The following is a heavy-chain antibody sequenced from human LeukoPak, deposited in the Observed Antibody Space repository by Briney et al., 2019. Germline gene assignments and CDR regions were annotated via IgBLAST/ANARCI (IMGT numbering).Heavy chain of an antibody. V-gene: IGHV3-30*03. D-gene: IGHD3-22*01. Sequence: PGRSLRLSCAASGFTFSSYGIHWVRQAPGKGLEWVAVISYDGSNKYYADSVKGRFTISRDNSKNTLYLQMNSLRAEDTAVYYCASGKYYYDSSGYYNYWGQGTLVTVSS. J-gene: IGHJ4*02. CDR1: GFTFSSYG. CDR3: ASGKYYYDSSGYYNY. CDR2: ISYDGSNK.